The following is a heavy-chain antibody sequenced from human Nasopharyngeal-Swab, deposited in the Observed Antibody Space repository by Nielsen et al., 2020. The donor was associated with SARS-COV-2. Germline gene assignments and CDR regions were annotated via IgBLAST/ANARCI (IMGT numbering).Heavy chain of an antibody. J-gene: IGHJ4*02. CDR1: GFTFSSYW. Sequence: GESLKISCAASGFTFSSYWMSWVRQAPGKGLEWVANIKQDGSEKYYVDSVKGRFTISRDNAKNSLYLQMSSLRADDTAVYYCAKGGRSITIFGVAGSFDNWGQGTLVTVSS. V-gene: IGHV3-7*03. D-gene: IGHD3-3*01. CDR3: AKGGRSITIFGVAGSFDN. CDR2: IKQDGSEK.